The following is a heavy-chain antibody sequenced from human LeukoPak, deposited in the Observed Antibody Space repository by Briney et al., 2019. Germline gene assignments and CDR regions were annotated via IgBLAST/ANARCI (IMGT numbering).Heavy chain of an antibody. J-gene: IGHJ4*02. CDR3: ARGGVGGFDS. Sequence: GGSLRLSRAASGFTFSSYAMHWVRQAPGKGLEWVGVISYDGSDQYYADSVKGRLSISRDNSKNTLYLQMNGLRAEDTAVYYCARGGVGGFDSWGQGTLVTVSS. CDR2: ISYDGSDQ. D-gene: IGHD3-16*01. CDR1: GFTFSSYA. V-gene: IGHV3-30*04.